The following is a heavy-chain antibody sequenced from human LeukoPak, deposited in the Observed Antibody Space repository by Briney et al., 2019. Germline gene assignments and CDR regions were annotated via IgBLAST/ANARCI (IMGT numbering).Heavy chain of an antibody. D-gene: IGHD4-11*01. CDR3: AKHSTLNSHHPIDY. Sequence: PGGSLRLSCAASGFTFSNYAMSWVRQAPGEGLEWVSSISSSADNTYHADSVKGRFTISRDNSKNTLYLQMNSLRAEDTALYYCAKHSTLNSHHPIDYWGQGTLVTVSS. J-gene: IGHJ4*02. CDR2: ISSSADNT. V-gene: IGHV3-23*01. CDR1: GFTFSNYA.